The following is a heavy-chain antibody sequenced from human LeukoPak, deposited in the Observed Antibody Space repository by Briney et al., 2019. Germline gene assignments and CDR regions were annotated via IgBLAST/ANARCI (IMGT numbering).Heavy chain of an antibody. J-gene: IGHJ6*03. CDR2: ISYSGTT. V-gene: IGHV4-59*01. CDR1: GGSISRYY. CDR3: AREVSRFLEWGHNYYYYYMDV. D-gene: IGHD3-3*01. Sequence: SETLSLICTVSGGSISRYYWSWFRQAPGKGLEWIGYISYSGTTKYNPSLNSRVTMSVDTSKNQFSLRLSSVTSADTAEYFCAREVSRFLEWGHNYYYYYMDVWGKGTTVTVSS.